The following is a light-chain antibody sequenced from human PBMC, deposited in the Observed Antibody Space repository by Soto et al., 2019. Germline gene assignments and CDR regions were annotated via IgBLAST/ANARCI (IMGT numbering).Light chain of an antibody. CDR2: TNN. CDR1: TSNIGSHR. CDR3: ATWDDSLKGV. V-gene: IGLV1-44*01. Sequence: QSVLTQPPSASGTPGQRVSISCSGRTSNIGSHRVNWFQHLPGTAPKLLISTNNQRPAGVPDRFSAYKSGTSASLVISGLQSEDGADYYCATWDDSLKGVFGTGTKLTVL. J-gene: IGLJ1*01.